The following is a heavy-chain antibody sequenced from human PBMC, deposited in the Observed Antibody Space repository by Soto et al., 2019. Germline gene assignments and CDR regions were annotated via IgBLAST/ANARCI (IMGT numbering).Heavy chain of an antibody. Sequence: SETLSLTCTVSGGSISSYYWSWIRQPPGKGLEWIGYIYYSGSTNYNPSLKSRVTISVDTSKNQFSLKLSSVTAADTAVYYCARALGFSPSNYYDSSGYYAFDIWGQGTMVTVSS. CDR3: ARALGFSPSNYYDSSGYYAFDI. D-gene: IGHD3-22*01. J-gene: IGHJ3*02. V-gene: IGHV4-59*01. CDR1: GGSISSYY. CDR2: IYYSGST.